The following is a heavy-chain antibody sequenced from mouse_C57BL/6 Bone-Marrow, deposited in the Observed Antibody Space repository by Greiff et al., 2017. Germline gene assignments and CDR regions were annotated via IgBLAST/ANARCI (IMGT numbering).Heavy chain of an antibody. CDR2: IYPSDSET. Sequence: FQLQQPGAELVRPGSSVKLSCKASGYTFTSYWMDWVKQRPGQGLEWIGNIYPSDSETHYNQKFKDKATLTVDKSSSTAYMQLSSLTSEDSAVYYCAVYYGSSGDYWGQGTTLTVSS. D-gene: IGHD1-1*01. CDR3: AVYYGSSGDY. V-gene: IGHV1-61*01. J-gene: IGHJ2*01. CDR1: GYTFTSYW.